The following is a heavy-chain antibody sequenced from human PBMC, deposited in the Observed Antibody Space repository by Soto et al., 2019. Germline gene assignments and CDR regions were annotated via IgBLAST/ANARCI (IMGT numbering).Heavy chain of an antibody. V-gene: IGHV4-59*01. CDR3: ARRYGGNFDY. D-gene: IGHD1-26*01. CDR1: DNSISSYY. Sequence: SETLSLTCTVSDNSISSYYWSWIRQPPGKGLEWIGYIYYSGITKSNPSLKSRVTISLDTSKNQFSLKLSSVTAADTAVYYCARRYGGNFDYWGQGPLVTVS. CDR2: IYYSGIT. J-gene: IGHJ4*02.